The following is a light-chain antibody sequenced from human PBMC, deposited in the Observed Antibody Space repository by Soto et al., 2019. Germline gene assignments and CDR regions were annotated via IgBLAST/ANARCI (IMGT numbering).Light chain of an antibody. CDR1: ISDVGGYNY. CDR2: DVS. CDR3: SSCSTTSTLV. Sequence: QSALTQPASVSGSPGQSITISCTGAISDVGGYNYVSWYQHHPGKSPQLMIYDVSNRPSGVSNRFSGSKSGNTASLTISGLQAEDEADYYCSSCSTTSTLVFGTGTKVTVL. J-gene: IGLJ1*01. V-gene: IGLV2-14*03.